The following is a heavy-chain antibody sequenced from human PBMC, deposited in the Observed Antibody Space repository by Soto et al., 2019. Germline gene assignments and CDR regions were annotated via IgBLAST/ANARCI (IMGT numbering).Heavy chain of an antibody. CDR3: AKELVNSGWTYFDY. J-gene: IGHJ4*02. D-gene: IGHD6-19*01. CDR1: GFTFHNYA. CDR2: INGPGDDT. Sequence: GGSLRLSCAASGFTFHNYAMSWVRQAPGKGLEWVSSINGPGDDTYYADSVKGRFTISRDNSKNTLHLQMNSLRAEDTALYYCAKELVNSGWTYFDYWGQGTLVIVSS. V-gene: IGHV3-23*01.